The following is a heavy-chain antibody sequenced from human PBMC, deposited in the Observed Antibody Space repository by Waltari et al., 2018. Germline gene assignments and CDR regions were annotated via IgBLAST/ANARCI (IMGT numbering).Heavy chain of an antibody. J-gene: IGHJ4*02. CDR3: AKAYELFIGY. Sequence: QVQLVESGGGVVQPGGSLRLSCAASGFTFSSYGMHWVRQAPGKGLEWVAFIRYDGSNKYYADSVKGRFTISRDNSKNTLYLQMNSLRAEDTAVYYCAKAYELFIGYWGQGTLVTVSS. CDR2: IRYDGSNK. V-gene: IGHV3-30*02. CDR1: GFTFSSYG. D-gene: IGHD3-22*01.